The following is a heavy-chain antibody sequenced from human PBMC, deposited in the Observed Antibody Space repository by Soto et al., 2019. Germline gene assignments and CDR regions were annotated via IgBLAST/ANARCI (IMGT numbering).Heavy chain of an antibody. Sequence: QVQLVESGGGVVQPGGSLRLSCAASASIFKGHGMHWVRQVPGKGLEWVAIIRYDGSDEHYGDSVEGRFTISRDNSENMLYLQMNSLRAEDTAVYYCARDGVGATTFFGFLDYWGQGTLVTVSS. J-gene: IGHJ4*02. CDR1: ASIFKGHG. D-gene: IGHD1-26*01. CDR2: IRYDGSDE. V-gene: IGHV3-33*08. CDR3: ARDGVGATTFFGFLDY.